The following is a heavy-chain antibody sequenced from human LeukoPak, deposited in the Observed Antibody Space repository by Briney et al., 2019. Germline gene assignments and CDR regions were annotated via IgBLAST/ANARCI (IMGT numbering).Heavy chain of an antibody. CDR2: IYYSGST. D-gene: IGHD6-19*01. J-gene: IGHJ4*02. V-gene: IGHV4-39*07. CDR3: ARDPEQWLVRGYFDY. CDR1: GGSISSSSYY. Sequence: SETPSLTCTVSGGSISSSSYYWGWIRQPPGKGLEWIGSIYYSGSTYYNPSLKSRVTISVDTSKNQFSLKLSSVTAADTAVYYCARDPEQWLVRGYFDYWGQGTLVTVSS.